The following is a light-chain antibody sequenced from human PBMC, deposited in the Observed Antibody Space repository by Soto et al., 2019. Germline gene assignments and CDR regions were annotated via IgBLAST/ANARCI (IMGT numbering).Light chain of an antibody. Sequence: EIVMTPSPATLSVSPGERATLSCRASQSVGSDLVWYQQRPGQAPRLLIFYASTRTTGIPARFSGSGSGTQFTLTISSLQSEDFAVYYCQQYNDWPRTFGQGTKVDIK. CDR3: QQYNDWPRT. J-gene: IGKJ1*01. CDR1: QSVGSD. CDR2: YAS. V-gene: IGKV3-15*01.